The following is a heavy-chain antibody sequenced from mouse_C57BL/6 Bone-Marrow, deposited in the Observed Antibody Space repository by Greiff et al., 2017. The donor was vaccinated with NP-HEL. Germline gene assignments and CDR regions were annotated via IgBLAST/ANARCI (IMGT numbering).Heavy chain of an antibody. Sequence: PLKASLPCLVQPSQSLFLPFSITFFPITIGYYLIWIRQSPGKPLEWMGYITHSGETFYNPSLQSPISITRETSKNQFFLQLNSVTTEDTAMYYCAGDIEGQAMDYWGQGTSVTVSS. J-gene: IGHJ4*01. CDR3: AGDIEGQAMDY. CDR1: FFPITIGYY. D-gene: IGHD3-3*01. V-gene: IGHV12-3*01. CDR2: ITHSGET.